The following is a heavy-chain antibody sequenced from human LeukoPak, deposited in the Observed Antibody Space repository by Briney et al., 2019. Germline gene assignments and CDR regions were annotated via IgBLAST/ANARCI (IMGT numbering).Heavy chain of an antibody. CDR1: GGSISSYY. V-gene: IGHV4-4*07. CDR2: IYTSGST. CDR3: ARSYYCSGDCQGYLDFDY. Sequence: SETLSLTCTVSGGSISSYYWSWIRQPAGKGLEWIGRIYTSGSTNYNPSLKSRVTMSVDTSKNQFSLKLSSVTAADTAVYYCARSYYCSGDCQGYLDFDYWGQGTLVTVSS. J-gene: IGHJ4*02. D-gene: IGHD2-21*01.